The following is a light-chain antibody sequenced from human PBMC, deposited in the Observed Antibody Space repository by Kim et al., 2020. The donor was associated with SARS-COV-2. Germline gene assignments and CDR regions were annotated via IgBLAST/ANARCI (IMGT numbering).Light chain of an antibody. CDR2: EVS. Sequence: GPPSSISCAGTSIDLGYYTYVAWCRQHQGKAPKLVMYEVSERAPGVSNRFSGSQSANTASLTISGLRAEDEADYYCSSHTTSSTYVFGSGTKVTVL. J-gene: IGLJ1*01. V-gene: IGLV2-14*01. CDR3: SSHTTSSTYV. CDR1: SIDLGYYTY.